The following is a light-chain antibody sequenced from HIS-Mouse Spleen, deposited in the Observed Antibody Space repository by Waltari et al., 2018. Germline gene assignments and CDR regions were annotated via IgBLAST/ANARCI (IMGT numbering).Light chain of an antibody. V-gene: IGLV3-10*01. CDR1: ALPKKY. Sequence: SYERTQPPSVSVSPGQTARITGAGDALPKKYAYWYQQKSGQAPVLVIYEDSKRPSGIPERFSGSSSGTISALTISGAQVEDEADYYCYSTDSRVPPLPLFG. J-gene: IGLJ3*02. CDR3: YSTDSRVPPLPL. CDR2: EDS.